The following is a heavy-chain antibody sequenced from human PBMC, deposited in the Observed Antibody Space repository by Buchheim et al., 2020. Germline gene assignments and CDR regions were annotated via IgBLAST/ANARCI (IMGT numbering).Heavy chain of an antibody. J-gene: IGHJ4*02. Sequence: EVQLVESGGGLVQPGGSLRLSCAASGFTFSTHWMTWVRQAPGKGLEWLANIKPDGSQKHYVDSVKGRFTISRDNAKNSLSLQMNSLSAEDTAVYYCANAPAAAGIYWGQG. CDR3: ANAPAAAGIY. CDR2: IKPDGSQK. CDR1: GFTFSTHW. V-gene: IGHV3-7*01. D-gene: IGHD6-13*01.